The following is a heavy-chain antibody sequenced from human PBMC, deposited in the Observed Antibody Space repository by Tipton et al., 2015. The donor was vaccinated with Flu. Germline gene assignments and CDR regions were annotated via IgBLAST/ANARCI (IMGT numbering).Heavy chain of an antibody. CDR3: AKNPSGSGHWI. CDR2: VYNSGNT. Sequence: TLSLTCTVSSGSINSGSNCWSWIRQPPGKGLEWIGYVYNSGNTNYNASLRSRVTISVDTSTNQVSLKLTSVTAADTAIYYCAKNPSGSGHWIWGRGTMVTVSS. CDR1: SGSINSGSNC. D-gene: IGHD3-3*01. V-gene: IGHV4-61*01. J-gene: IGHJ3*02.